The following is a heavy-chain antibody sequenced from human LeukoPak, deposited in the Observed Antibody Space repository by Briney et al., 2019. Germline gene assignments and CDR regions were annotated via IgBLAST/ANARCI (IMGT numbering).Heavy chain of an antibody. D-gene: IGHD5-12*01. V-gene: IGHV1-2*02. Sequence: ASVKVSCKASGYTFTGYYMHWVRQAPGQGLEWMGWVNPNSGGTNYAQKFQGRVTMTRDTSISTAYMELSRLRSDDTAVYYCARGTVDIVAFEYWGQGTLVTVSS. CDR2: VNPNSGGT. CDR1: GYTFTGYY. J-gene: IGHJ4*02. CDR3: ARGTVDIVAFEY.